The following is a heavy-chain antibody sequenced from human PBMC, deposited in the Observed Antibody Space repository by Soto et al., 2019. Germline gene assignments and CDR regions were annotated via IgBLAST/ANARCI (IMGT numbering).Heavy chain of an antibody. Sequence: ASVKVSCKASGYIFTNNGITWVRQAPGQGLEWMGWIRTYNGNTTYEQSLQDRVSLTTDTSTRTAYMELRSLRSDDTAVYYCARFPRYDYWSGSASPQYYFDYSTRGTLVTVSS. CDR3: ARFPRYDYWSGSASPQYYFDY. D-gene: IGHD3-3*01. J-gene: IGHJ4*01. V-gene: IGHV1-18*01. CDR2: IRTYNGNT. CDR1: GYIFTNNG.